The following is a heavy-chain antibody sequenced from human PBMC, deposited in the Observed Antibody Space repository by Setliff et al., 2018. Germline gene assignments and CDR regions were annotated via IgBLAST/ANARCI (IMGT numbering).Heavy chain of an antibody. CDR3: ARDGGGDSDAFDI. V-gene: IGHV1-2*06. CDR2: INSSSGAT. CDR1: GYTFTGYY. J-gene: IGHJ3*02. Sequence: GASVKVSCKASGYTFTGYYMYWVRQAPGQGLEWMGRINSSSGATIYAQKFQGRVTMTSDTSISTAYIELGRLRSDDTAVYFCARDGGGDSDAFDIWGQGTMVTVSS. D-gene: IGHD3-16*01.